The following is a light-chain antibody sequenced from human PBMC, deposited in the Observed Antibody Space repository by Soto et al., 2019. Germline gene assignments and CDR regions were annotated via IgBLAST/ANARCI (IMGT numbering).Light chain of an antibody. Sequence: DFQMTQSPSTLSASVGDIVIITCRASHTIDTFLAWYQQKPGIAPRLLIYDASTLESGVPSRFSGGGSGTEFTLTITSLQPDDFATYFCQHYISYPWKFGQGTKV. CDR1: HTIDTF. V-gene: IGKV1-5*01. CDR3: QHYISYPWK. CDR2: DAS. J-gene: IGKJ1*01.